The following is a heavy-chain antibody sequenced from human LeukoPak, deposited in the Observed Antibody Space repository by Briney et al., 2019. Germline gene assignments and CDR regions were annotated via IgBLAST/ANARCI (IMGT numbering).Heavy chain of an antibody. CDR2: IHYRGST. J-gene: IGHJ4*02. CDR3: AAEFDNEQWLDWDY. D-gene: IGHD6-19*01. Sequence: PSETLSLTCTVSGGSINGYYWNWLRQAPGKGLEWIGYIHYRGSTNYNPSLKSRVTISLDTSENQFSLKLSSVTAADTAVYYCAAEFDNEQWLDWDYRGRGTLVTVSS. V-gene: IGHV4-59*01. CDR1: GGSINGYY.